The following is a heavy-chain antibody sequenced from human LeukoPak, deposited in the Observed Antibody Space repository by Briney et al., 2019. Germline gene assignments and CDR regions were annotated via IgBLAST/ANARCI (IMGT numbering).Heavy chain of an antibody. CDR2: ISPDSGGS. V-gene: IGHV1-2*02. D-gene: IGHD1-14*01. J-gene: IGHJ4*02. Sequence: GASLEVSCKASGYTFSAFYMHWVRQAPGQGPEWMGWISPDSGGSEYGQKFQGRVTFTSDTSSTTIYMEVRSLKSDDTAVYYCARDMTGGIWARATSFDHWGQGTLVTVSS. CDR1: GYTFSAFY. CDR3: ARDMTGGIWARATSFDH.